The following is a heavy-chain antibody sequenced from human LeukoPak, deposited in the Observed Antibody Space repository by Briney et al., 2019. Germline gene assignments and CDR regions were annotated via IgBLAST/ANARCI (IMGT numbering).Heavy chain of an antibody. CDR2: ISAYNDNT. J-gene: IGHJ4*02. CDR1: GYTFTNFI. Sequence: ASVKVSCKASGYTFTNFIINWVRQAPGQGLEWMGWISAYNDNTSYAQMFQDRVTMSTDTSMSTAYMELRSLRFDDTAVYYCARLGYCSSNSCYGVDYWGQGTLVTVSS. V-gene: IGHV1-18*01. D-gene: IGHD2-2*01. CDR3: ARLGYCSSNSCYGVDY.